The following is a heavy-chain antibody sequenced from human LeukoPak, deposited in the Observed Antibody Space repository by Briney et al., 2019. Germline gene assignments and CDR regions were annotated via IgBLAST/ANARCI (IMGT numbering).Heavy chain of an antibody. Sequence: ASVKVSCKASGGIFSNYAISWVRQAPGQGLEWMGGIIPIFGTVNYAQNFQGRVTINADESTSTAYMELSSLISEDTAVYYCARDIRAWDIVVVPPAPRFDPWGQGTLVTVSS. CDR3: ARDIRAWDIVVVPPAPRFDP. CDR1: GGIFSNYA. J-gene: IGHJ5*02. V-gene: IGHV1-69*13. D-gene: IGHD2-2*01. CDR2: IIPIFGTV.